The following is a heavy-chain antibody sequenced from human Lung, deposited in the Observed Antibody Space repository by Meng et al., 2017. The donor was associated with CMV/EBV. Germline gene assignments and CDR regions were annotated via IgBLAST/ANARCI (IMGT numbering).Heavy chain of an antibody. V-gene: IGHV4-39*07. CDR2: IHYTGST. J-gene: IGHJ4*02. CDR3: ARTQWHVGYFDN. CDR1: LGSISSGSYY. D-gene: IGHD6-19*01. Sequence: SETXSLTCTLSLGSISSGSYYWGWLRQPPGKGLEWIGSIHYTGSTNYNPSLKTRVSISEDTSKNEFSLTLTSVTAADTAVYYCARTQWHVGYFDNWGQGTLVTVSS.